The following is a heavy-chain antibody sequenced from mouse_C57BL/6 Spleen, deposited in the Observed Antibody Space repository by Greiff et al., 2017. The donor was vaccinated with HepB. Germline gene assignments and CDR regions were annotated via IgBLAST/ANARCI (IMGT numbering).Heavy chain of an antibody. J-gene: IGHJ2*01. D-gene: IGHD2-2*01. Sequence: QVQLKQSGPELVKPGASVKISCKASGYAFSSSWMNWVKQRPGKGLEWIGRIYPGDGDTNYNGKFKGKATLTADKSSSTAYMQLSSLTSEDSAVYFCANGYDGTFDYWGQGTTLTVSS. CDR1: GYAFSSSW. CDR3: ANGYDGTFDY. V-gene: IGHV1-82*01. CDR2: IYPGDGDT.